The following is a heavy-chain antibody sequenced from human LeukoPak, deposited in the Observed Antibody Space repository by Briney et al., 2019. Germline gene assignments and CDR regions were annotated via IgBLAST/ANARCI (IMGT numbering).Heavy chain of an antibody. CDR2: VSSNGDST. CDR3: ARRGGYYFDY. Sequence: GGSLRLSCAASGFTFSSYAMHWVRQAPGKRLEYLSAVSSNGDSTYYANSVKGRFTISRDNSKNTPYLQMGSLRAEDMAVYYCARRGGYYFDYWGQGTLVTVSS. D-gene: IGHD4-23*01. J-gene: IGHJ4*02. V-gene: IGHV3-64*01. CDR1: GFTFSSYA.